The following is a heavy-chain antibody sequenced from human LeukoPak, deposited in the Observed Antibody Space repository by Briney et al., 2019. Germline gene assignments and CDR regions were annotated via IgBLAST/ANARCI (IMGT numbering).Heavy chain of an antibody. V-gene: IGHV6-1*01. Sequence: SQTLSLTCAISGDSVSSNSAARNWIRQSPSRGLEWLGRTYYRSKWYNDYAVSVKSRITINLDTSKNQFSLQLNSVTPEDTAVYYCAREHTYSSSSGLNYYYYGMDVWGQGTTVTVSS. J-gene: IGHJ6*02. D-gene: IGHD6-6*01. CDR3: AREHTYSSSSGLNYYYYGMDV. CDR1: GDSVSSNSAA. CDR2: TYYRSKWYN.